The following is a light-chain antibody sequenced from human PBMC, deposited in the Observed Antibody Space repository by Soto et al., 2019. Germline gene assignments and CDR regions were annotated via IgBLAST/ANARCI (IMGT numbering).Light chain of an antibody. CDR3: QQYGSSPLT. J-gene: IGKJ3*01. V-gene: IGKV3-20*01. CDR2: GAS. Sequence: EIVLTQSPGTLSLSPGERATLSCRASQSVSSSYLAWYQHKPGQAPRLLIYGASSRAAGIPARFSGSGSGTDFTLTITRLEPEDFAVYYCQQYGSSPLTFGPGTKVDIK. CDR1: QSVSSSY.